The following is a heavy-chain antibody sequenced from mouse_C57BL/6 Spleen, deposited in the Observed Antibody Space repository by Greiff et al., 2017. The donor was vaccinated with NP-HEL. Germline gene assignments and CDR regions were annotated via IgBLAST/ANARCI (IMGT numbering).Heavy chain of an antibody. D-gene: IGHD1-1*01. CDR3: ARVLLLRSLYYFDY. V-gene: IGHV5-16*01. CDR2: INYDGSST. Sequence: EVKLVESEGGLVQPGSSMKLSCTASGFTFSDYYMAWVRQVPEKGLEWVANINYDGSSTYYLDSLKSRFIISRDNAKNILYLQMSSLKSEDTATYYCARVLLLRSLYYFDYWGQGTTLTVSS. J-gene: IGHJ2*01. CDR1: GFTFSDYY.